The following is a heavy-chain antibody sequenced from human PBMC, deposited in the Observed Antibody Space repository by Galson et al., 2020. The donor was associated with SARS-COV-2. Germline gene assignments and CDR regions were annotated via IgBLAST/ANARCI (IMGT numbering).Heavy chain of an antibody. CDR3: AKGYFDFWSGYPFYYDS. J-gene: IGHJ4*02. V-gene: IGHV3-74*01. D-gene: IGHD3-3*01. CDR2: IYSEGSST. CDR1: GFTFSSYW. Sequence: GGSLRLSCAVSGFTFSSYWMHWVRQAPGKGLVWVSRIYSEGSSTSYADSVKGRFTISGDNAKNTLDLQMNSLRAEDTAIYYCAKGYFDFWSGYPFYYDSWGQGILVTVSS.